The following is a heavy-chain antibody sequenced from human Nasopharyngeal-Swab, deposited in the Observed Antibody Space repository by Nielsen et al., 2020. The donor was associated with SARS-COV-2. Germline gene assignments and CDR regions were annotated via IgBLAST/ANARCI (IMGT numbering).Heavy chain of an antibody. J-gene: IGHJ6*02. CDR1: GGSFNGFY. D-gene: IGHD5-24*01. Sequence: SETLSLTCSVSGGSFNGFYWNWIRQPPGKGLEWIGEINHSERTNYNPSLKSRITLSVDTSNKQVSLKMRSVTAADTAVYYCARAGRVGDAYTGLDVWGQGTTVTVSS. CDR2: INHSERT. CDR3: ARAGRVGDAYTGLDV. V-gene: IGHV4-34*01.